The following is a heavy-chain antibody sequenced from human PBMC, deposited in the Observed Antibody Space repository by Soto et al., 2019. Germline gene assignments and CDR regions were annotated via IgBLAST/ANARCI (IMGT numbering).Heavy chain of an antibody. D-gene: IGHD6-6*01. J-gene: IGHJ4*02. CDR3: ASCTSSSSSNAYDFDY. Sequence: SETLSLTCAVYGGSFSGYYWSWIRQPPGKGLEWIGEINHSGSTNYNPSLKSRVTISVDTSKNQFSLKLSSVTAADTAVYYCASCTSSSSSNAYDFDYWGQGTLVTVSS. CDR2: INHSGST. CDR1: GGSFSGYY. V-gene: IGHV4-34*01.